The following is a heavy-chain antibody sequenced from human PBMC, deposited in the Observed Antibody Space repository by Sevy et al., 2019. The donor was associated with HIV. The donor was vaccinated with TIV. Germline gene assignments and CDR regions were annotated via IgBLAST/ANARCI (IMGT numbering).Heavy chain of an antibody. CDR1: GGSISSGGYY. D-gene: IGHD3-22*01. V-gene: IGHV4-31*03. CDR3: PRVVPFITMIGVVITGGWFDP. J-gene: IGHJ5*02. CDR2: IYYSGST. Sequence: SETLSLTCTVSGGSISSGGYYWSWIRQHPGKGLEWIGYIYYSGSTYYNPSLKSRVTISVDTSKNQFSLKLSSVTAADTAVYYCPRVVPFITMIGVVITGGWFDPWGQGTLVTVSS.